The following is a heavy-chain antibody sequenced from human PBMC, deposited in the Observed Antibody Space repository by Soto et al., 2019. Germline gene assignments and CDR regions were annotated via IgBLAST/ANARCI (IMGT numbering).Heavy chain of an antibody. J-gene: IGHJ2*01. CDR3: IYKRGTGVDF. D-gene: IGHD1-1*01. CDR2: IHWDDDK. V-gene: IGHV2-5*02. Sequence: QITLKESGPTLVKPTQALTLTCTFSGFSLSTTGVGVGWIRQPPGKALERLALIHWDDDKRYSPILQSRLTITRDTSKTQLVLTMTNMDPVDTATYYCIYKRGTGVDFWGRGTLVTVSS. CDR1: GFSLSTTGVG.